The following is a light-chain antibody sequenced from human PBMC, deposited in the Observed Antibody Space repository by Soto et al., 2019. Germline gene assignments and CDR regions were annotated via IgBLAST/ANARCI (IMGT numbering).Light chain of an antibody. J-gene: IGKJ4*01. CDR2: GAS. CDR3: QQYNNWPLT. V-gene: IGKV3-15*01. Sequence: EVVVTQSPATLSVSPGERVTLSCRARQSVSTNLAWYQQKPGQAPRHLISGASTRATDIPARFSGSGSGTEFTLTISSLQSEDLAVYYCQQYNNWPLTFGGGTKVEIK. CDR1: QSVSTN.